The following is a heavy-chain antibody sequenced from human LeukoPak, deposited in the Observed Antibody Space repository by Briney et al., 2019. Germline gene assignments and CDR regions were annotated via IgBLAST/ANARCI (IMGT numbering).Heavy chain of an antibody. J-gene: IGHJ6*02. CDR1: GGSFSGYY. Sequence: SETLSLTCAVYGGSFSGYYWSWIRQPPGKGLEWIGEINHSGSTNYNPSLKSRVTISVDTSKNQFSLKLSSVTAADTAVYYCARGKRRLQTQHSSRGMDVWGQGTTVTVSS. CDR3: ARGKRRLQTQHSSRGMDV. CDR2: INHSGST. D-gene: IGHD5-24*01. V-gene: IGHV4-34*01.